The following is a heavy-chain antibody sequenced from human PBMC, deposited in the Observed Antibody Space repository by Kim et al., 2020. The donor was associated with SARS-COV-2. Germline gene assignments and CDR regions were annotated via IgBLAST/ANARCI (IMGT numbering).Heavy chain of an antibody. V-gene: IGHV3-23*01. D-gene: IGHD6-13*01. CDR2: ISGSGGST. Sequence: LSLTCAASGFTFSSYAMSWVRQAPGKGLEWVSAISGSGGSTYYADSVKGRFTISRDNSKNTLYLQMNSLRAEDTAVYYCAKGPEGDSSSWYDWFDPWGQGTLSPSPQ. J-gene: IGHJ5*02. CDR1: GFTFSSYA. CDR3: AKGPEGDSSSWYDWFDP.